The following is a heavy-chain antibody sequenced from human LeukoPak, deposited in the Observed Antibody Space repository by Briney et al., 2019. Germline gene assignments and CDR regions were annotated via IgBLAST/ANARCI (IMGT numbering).Heavy chain of an antibody. D-gene: IGHD5-24*01. J-gene: IGHJ3*02. CDR3: ARSRNDYNSVAFGI. CDR1: GGSINTYY. CDR2: ISYSGST. V-gene: IGHV4-59*01. Sequence: SETLSLTCIVSGGSINTYYWHWIRQPSGKGLEWIGYISYSGSTNYNPSLKSRVTITLDTSKTQFSLRLRSVTAADTAVYYCARSRNDYNSVAFGIWGQGTMVTVSS.